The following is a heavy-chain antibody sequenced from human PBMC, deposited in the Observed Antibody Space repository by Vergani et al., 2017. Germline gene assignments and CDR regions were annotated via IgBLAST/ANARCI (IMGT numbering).Heavy chain of an antibody. J-gene: IGHJ6*03. CDR2: IDHTGRP. CDR3: ARVNTETNGHLYYYYYMDG. V-gene: IGHV4-34*01. CDR1: GWSFTSYH. Sequence: QVQLQQWGGGLLKPSETLSLTCVVNGWSFTSYHWTWIRQSPGEGLEWVGDIDHTGRPDYNPSLTSRLTMSVDKSRNQFSLTLNSVTATDTAIYFCARVNTETNGHLYYYYYMDGWGQGTAVTVS. D-gene: IGHD4-11*01.